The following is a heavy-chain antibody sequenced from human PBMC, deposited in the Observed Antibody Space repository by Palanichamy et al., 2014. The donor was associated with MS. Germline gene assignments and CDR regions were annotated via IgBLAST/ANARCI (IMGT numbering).Heavy chain of an antibody. D-gene: IGHD3-9*01. CDR2: TYYRSKWYN. CDR3: AREKLRYFDWLTFDAFGI. V-gene: IGHV6-1*01. CDR1: GDSVSSNSAA. J-gene: IGHJ3*02. Sequence: QVQLQQSGPGLVKPSQTLSLTCAISGDSVSSNSAAWNWIRQSPSRGLEWLGRTYYRSKWYNDYAVSVKSRITINPDTSKNQFSLQLNSVTPEDTAVYYCAREKLRYFDWLTFDAFGIWGQGTMVTVSS.